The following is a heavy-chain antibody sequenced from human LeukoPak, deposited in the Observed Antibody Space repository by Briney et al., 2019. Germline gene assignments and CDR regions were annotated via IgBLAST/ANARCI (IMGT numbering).Heavy chain of an antibody. Sequence: GGSLRLSCAASGFTFSSYAMSWVRQAPAKGLEWVSAISGSGGSTYYADSVKGRFTISRDNSKNTLYLQMNSLRAEDTAVYYCAKDPYDYVWGSYRLDAFDIWGQGTMVTVSS. CDR3: AKDPYDYVWGSYRLDAFDI. J-gene: IGHJ3*02. CDR2: ISGSGGST. V-gene: IGHV3-23*01. CDR1: GFTFSSYA. D-gene: IGHD3-16*02.